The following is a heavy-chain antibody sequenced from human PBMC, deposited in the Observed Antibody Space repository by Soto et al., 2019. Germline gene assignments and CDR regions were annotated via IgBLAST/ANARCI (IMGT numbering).Heavy chain of an antibody. CDR2: ISYDGSNK. V-gene: IGHV3-30-3*01. CDR1: GFTFSSYA. CDR3: AREGGVIAYFDY. Sequence: QVQLVESGGGVVQPGRSLRLSCAASGFTFSSYAMHWVRQAPGKGLEWVAVISYDGSNKYYADYVKGRFTISRDNSKNTLYLQMNSLRAEDTAVYYCAREGGVIAYFDYWGQGTLVTVSS. D-gene: IGHD3-10*01. J-gene: IGHJ4*02.